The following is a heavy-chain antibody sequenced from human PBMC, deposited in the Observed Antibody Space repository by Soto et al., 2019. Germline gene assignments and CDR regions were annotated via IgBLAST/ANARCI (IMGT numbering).Heavy chain of an antibody. Sequence: PGGSLRLSFGALGFSLCTFGMNWVRQAPGKGREWVSSINGSSNFIYYADSLEGRFTSSRDNAKNARYLQMNSLRAEDTAVYYCARVPHYSLYTKDVLGQGNTVPVSS. CDR1: GFSLCTFG. D-gene: IGHD4-4*01. CDR3: ARVPHYSLYTKDV. V-gene: IGHV3-21*01. CDR2: INGSSNFI. J-gene: IGHJ6*02.